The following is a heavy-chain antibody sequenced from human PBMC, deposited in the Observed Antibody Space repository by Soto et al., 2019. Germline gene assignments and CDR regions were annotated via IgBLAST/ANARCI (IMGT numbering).Heavy chain of an antibody. CDR2: ISYDGSNK. D-gene: IGHD2-21*02. CDR1: GFTFSSYG. V-gene: IGHV3-30*18. CDR3: AKDLMSAYCGGDCCWGASFGI. Sequence: GGCLRLSCAASGFTFSSYGMHWGRQARGTGLEWVAVISYDGSNKYYAGSGKGRFTICRDNSKNTLYLQMNSLRAEDTASYYCAKDLMSAYCGGDCCWGASFGICGQRTMGPVSS. J-gene: IGHJ3*02.